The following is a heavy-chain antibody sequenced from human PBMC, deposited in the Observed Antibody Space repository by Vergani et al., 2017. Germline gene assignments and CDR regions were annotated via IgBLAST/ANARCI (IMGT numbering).Heavy chain of an antibody. J-gene: IGHJ4*02. CDR2: IIPILGIA. D-gene: IGHD6-19*01. CDR3: AGVSLGLVLHAPFDY. Sequence: QVQLVQSGAEVKKPGSSVKVSCKASGGTFSSYTISWVRQAPGQGLEWMGRIIPILGIANYAQKFQGRVTITADKSTSTAYMELSSLRSEDTAVYYCAGVSLGLVLHAPFDYWGQGTLVTVSS. V-gene: IGHV1-69*09. CDR1: GGTFSSYT.